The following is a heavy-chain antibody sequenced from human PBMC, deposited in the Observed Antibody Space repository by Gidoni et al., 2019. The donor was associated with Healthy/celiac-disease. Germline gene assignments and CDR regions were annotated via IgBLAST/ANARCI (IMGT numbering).Heavy chain of an antibody. D-gene: IGHD3-10*01. Sequence: QVQLVQSGAEVKKLGSSVKVSCKASGGTFSSYAISWVRQAPGQGLEWMGGIIPIFGTANYAQKFQGRVTSTADESTSTAYMELSSLRSEDTAVYYCARGVYYGSGSYDSTDYYYYDMDVWGQGTTVTVSS. V-gene: IGHV1-69*01. CDR1: GGTFSSYA. CDR3: ARGVYYGSGSYDSTDYYYYDMDV. CDR2: IIPIFGTA. J-gene: IGHJ6*02.